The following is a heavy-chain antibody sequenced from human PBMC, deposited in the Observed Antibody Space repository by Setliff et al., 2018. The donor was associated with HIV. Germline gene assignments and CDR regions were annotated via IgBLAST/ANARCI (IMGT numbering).Heavy chain of an antibody. CDR1: GGSISSGNYY. J-gene: IGHJ6*03. V-gene: IGHV4-61*09. CDR3: ARRAYCGGDCYHYYYYMDV. D-gene: IGHD2-21*02. Sequence: PSETLSLTCTVSGGSISSGNYYWSWIRQPAGKGLEWIGHISTSGRTNYNPSLMSRLTISVDTSKNQFSLKLSSVTAADTAVYHCARRAYCGGDCYHYYYYMDVWGKGTTVTVSS. CDR2: ISTSGRT.